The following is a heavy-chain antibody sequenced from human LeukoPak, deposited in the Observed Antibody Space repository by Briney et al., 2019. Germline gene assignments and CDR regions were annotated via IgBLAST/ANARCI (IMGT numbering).Heavy chain of an antibody. J-gene: IGHJ4*02. CDR1: GFTFSSYG. Sequence: PGGSLRLSCAVSGFTFSSYGMSWVRQSPGKGLEWLVSIKKDGSEKYYVDSVRGRFTISRDNGENSVFLEMNNLRVDDTAVYYCARVRGYFDYWGQGTLVTVSS. CDR3: ARVRGYFDY. CDR2: IKKDGSEK. V-gene: IGHV3-7*03.